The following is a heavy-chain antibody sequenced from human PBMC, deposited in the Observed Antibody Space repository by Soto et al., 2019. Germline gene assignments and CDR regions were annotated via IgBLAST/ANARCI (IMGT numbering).Heavy chain of an antibody. CDR2: ISAYNGNT. CDR3: VRDLDGSGSYYTDY. D-gene: IGHD3-10*01. J-gene: IGHJ4*02. V-gene: IGHV1-18*01. CDR1: GYMFISYG. Sequence: QVQLVQSGAEVKKPGASVKVSCKASGYMFISYGINWVRQAPGQALEWMGWISAYNGNTKYAQNLQGRVTMTTDTSTSTAYMEMRSLRSDDTAVYYCVRDLDGSGSYYTDYWGPGTLVTVSS.